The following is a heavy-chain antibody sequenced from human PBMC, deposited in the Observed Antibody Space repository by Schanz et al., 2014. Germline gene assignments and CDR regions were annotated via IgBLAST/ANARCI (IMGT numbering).Heavy chain of an antibody. CDR1: GLNFDYYG. V-gene: IGHV3-33*01. D-gene: IGHD2-21*01. Sequence: QVQLVESGGGVVQPGRSLRLSCATSGLNFDYYGMNWVRQAPGKGLEWVAIIWYDGSNKYYADSVKGRFTISRDNSKNTLFLQMSSLRAEDTAVYFCARVVFFCDSSSCMNFYYMDVWGKGTTVTVSS. CDR2: IWYDGSNK. CDR3: ARVVFFCDSSSCMNFYYMDV. J-gene: IGHJ6*03.